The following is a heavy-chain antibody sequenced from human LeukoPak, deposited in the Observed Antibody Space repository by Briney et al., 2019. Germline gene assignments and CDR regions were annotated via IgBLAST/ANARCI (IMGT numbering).Heavy chain of an antibody. J-gene: IGHJ4*02. D-gene: IGHD3-10*01. V-gene: IGHV3-23*01. CDR2: ISDSGGST. CDR1: GFTFSSYA. Sequence: GGSLRLSCAASGFTFSSYAMSWVRHAPGKGLEWVSTISDSGGSTYYADSVKGRFTISRDNFKNTLYLEMNSLRAEDTAVYYCAKGTTITSPFDYWGQGTLVTVSS. CDR3: AKGTTITSPFDY.